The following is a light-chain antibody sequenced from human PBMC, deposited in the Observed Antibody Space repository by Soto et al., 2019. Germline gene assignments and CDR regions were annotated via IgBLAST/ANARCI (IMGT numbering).Light chain of an antibody. CDR3: QQYNSYWT. Sequence: DIQMTQSPSVLSASVGGRVTITCRASQSISDWLAWYQQKPGKAPKLLIYDASSLESGVPSRFSGSGSGTEFTLTISSLQPDDFATYYCQQYNSYWTFGQGTKVDIK. CDR2: DAS. J-gene: IGKJ1*01. CDR1: QSISDW. V-gene: IGKV1-5*01.